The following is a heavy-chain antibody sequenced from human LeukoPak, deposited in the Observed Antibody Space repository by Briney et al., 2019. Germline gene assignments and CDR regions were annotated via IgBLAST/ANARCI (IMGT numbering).Heavy chain of an antibody. V-gene: IGHV1-18*04. CDR2: ISAYNGNT. CDR1: GYSFTSYW. CDR3: ARDQFRGSYSDY. Sequence: GESLKISCKGSGYSFTSYWIGWVRQAPGQGLEWMGWISAYNGNTNYAQKLQGRVTMTRDTSISTAYMELSSLRSEDTAVYYCARDQFRGSYSDYWGQGTLVTVSS. J-gene: IGHJ4*02. D-gene: IGHD3-16*01.